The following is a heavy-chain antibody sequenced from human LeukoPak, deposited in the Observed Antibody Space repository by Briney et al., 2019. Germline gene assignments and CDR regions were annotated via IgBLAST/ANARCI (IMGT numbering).Heavy chain of an antibody. CDR2: IRSKANSYAT. CDR1: GFTFSGSA. V-gene: IGHV3-73*01. J-gene: IGHJ2*01. Sequence: GGSLRLSCAVSGFTFSGSAMHWVRQASGKGLEWVGRIRSKANSYATAYAASVKGRFTISRDDSKNTAYLQMNSLKTEDTAVYYCAKDTASSWWYFDLWGRGTLVTVSS. D-gene: IGHD5-18*01. CDR3: AKDTASSWWYFDL.